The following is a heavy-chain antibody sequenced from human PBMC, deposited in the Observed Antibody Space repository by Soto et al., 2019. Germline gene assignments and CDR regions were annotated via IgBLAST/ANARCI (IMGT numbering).Heavy chain of an antibody. J-gene: IGHJ6*03. CDR1: GFTFSSYA. V-gene: IGHV3-23*01. D-gene: IGHD6-19*01. CDR3: AKEGQGSGSRLNTYYYYYMDV. Sequence: EVQLLESGGGLVQPGGSLRLSCAASGFTFSSYAMSWVRQAPGKGLEWVSAISGSGGSTYYADSVKGRFTISRDNSKNTLYLQMNSLRAEETAVYYCAKEGQGSGSRLNTYYYYYMDVWGKGTTVTVSS. CDR2: ISGSGGST.